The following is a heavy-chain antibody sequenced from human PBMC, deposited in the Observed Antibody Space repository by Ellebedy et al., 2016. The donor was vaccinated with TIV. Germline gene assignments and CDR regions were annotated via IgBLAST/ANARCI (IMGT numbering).Heavy chain of an antibody. Sequence: GGSLRLXCAASGFTFSSYDMHWVRQATGKGLEWVSTIDTAGDTYYPGSVKGRFTISRENAKNSLYLQMNSLRAGDTAVYYCARGHRYCSGGSCYSGESFDYWGQGTLVTVSS. V-gene: IGHV3-13*01. D-gene: IGHD2-15*01. CDR1: GFTFSSYD. CDR2: IDTAGDT. J-gene: IGHJ4*02. CDR3: ARGHRYCSGGSCYSGESFDY.